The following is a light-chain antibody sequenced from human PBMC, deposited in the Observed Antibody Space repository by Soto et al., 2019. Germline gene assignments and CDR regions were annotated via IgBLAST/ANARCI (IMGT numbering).Light chain of an antibody. Sequence: QSALTQPPSASGSPGQSVTISCTGTSSDVGGYNYVSWYQQHPGKAPKLVIYDVSNRPSGVSDRFSGSKSGNTASLTISGLQAEDEGDFYCSSYTGTSTYVFGTGTKVTVL. CDR3: SSYTGTSTYV. CDR1: SSDVGGYNY. CDR2: DVS. V-gene: IGLV2-14*01. J-gene: IGLJ1*01.